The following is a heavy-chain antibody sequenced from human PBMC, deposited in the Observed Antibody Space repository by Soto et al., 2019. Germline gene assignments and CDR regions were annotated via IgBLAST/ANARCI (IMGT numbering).Heavy chain of an antibody. CDR3: ARGAYDFWSGYSPFDY. J-gene: IGHJ4*02. CDR2: IYYSGST. Sequence: SETLSLTCTVSGGSISSYYWSWIRQPPGKGLEWIGYIYYSGSTNYSPSLKSRVTISVDTSKNQFSLKLSSVTAADTAVYYCARGAYDFWSGYSPFDYWGQGTLVTVSS. D-gene: IGHD3-3*01. CDR1: GGSISSYY. V-gene: IGHV4-59*01.